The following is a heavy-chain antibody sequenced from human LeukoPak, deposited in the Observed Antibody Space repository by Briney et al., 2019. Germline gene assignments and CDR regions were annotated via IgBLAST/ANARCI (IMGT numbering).Heavy chain of an antibody. CDR1: GGSFSGYY. J-gene: IGHJ4*02. V-gene: IGHV4-34*01. Sequence: SETLSLTCAVYGGSFSGYYWSWIRQPPGKGLEWIGEINHSGSTNYNPSLKSRVTISVDTSKNQFSLKLSSVTAADTAVYYCARDAPYSSGWYGDFDYWGQGTLVTVSS. CDR3: ARDAPYSSGWYGDFDY. CDR2: INHSGST. D-gene: IGHD6-19*01.